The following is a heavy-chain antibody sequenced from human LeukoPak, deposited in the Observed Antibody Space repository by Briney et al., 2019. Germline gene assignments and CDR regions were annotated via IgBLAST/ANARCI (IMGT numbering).Heavy chain of an antibody. D-gene: IGHD5-18*01. J-gene: IGHJ4*02. CDR2: LDWDDAK. V-gene: IGHV2-70*01. Sequence: SGPTLLHXTRPLTLNYTCSRLLLRTGGMYGTWIRQPPVKALEWLPLLDWDDAKYYSTSLMTRLTISKDTSKNQVVLTMTNMDPVDTATYYGARENNYGYDYWGQGTLVTVSS. CDR1: RLLLRTGGMY. CDR3: ARENNYGYDY.